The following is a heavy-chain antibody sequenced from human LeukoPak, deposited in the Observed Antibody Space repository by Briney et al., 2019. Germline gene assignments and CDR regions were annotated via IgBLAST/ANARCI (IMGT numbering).Heavy chain of an antibody. CDR2: IIPILGIA. J-gene: IGHJ6*02. D-gene: IGHD2-2*01. CDR3: ARDWVYCSSTSCYDYYYYGMDV. V-gene: IGHV1-69*04. CDR1: GGTFSSYA. Sequence: GASVKVSFKSSGGTFSSYASSWVRQAPGQGLEWMGRIIPILGIANYAQKFQGRVTITADKSTSKAYMELSSLRYEDTAVYSCARDWVYCSSTSCYDYYYYGMDVWGQGTTVTVSS.